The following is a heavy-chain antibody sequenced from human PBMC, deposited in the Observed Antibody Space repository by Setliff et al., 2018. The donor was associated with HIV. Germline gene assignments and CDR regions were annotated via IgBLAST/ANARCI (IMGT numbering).Heavy chain of an antibody. V-gene: IGHV5-51*01. Sequence: GESLKISCKGSGYSFTTHWIGWVRQMPGKGLEWMGIIYPSDSNTRYSPSFQGQVTISADKSISTAYLQWSSLKASDTAMYYCASLRRDGYNFDAFDIWGQGTMVTVSS. CDR3: ASLRRDGYNFDAFDI. J-gene: IGHJ3*02. CDR2: IYPSDSNT. CDR1: GYSFTTHW. D-gene: IGHD5-12*01.